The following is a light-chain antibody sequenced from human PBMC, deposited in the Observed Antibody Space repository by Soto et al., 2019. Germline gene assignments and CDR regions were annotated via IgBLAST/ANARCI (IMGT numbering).Light chain of an antibody. Sequence: DIHMTQSPSSLSASVGDRVTITCLASQSISTYLNWYQQKPGKAPKLLIYAASTLQSGVPSRISGSGSGTDFTLTISSLQSEDFAVYYCQQYNNWPITFGQGTRLEIK. CDR3: QQYNNWPIT. CDR2: AAS. V-gene: IGKV1-39*01. J-gene: IGKJ5*01. CDR1: QSISTY.